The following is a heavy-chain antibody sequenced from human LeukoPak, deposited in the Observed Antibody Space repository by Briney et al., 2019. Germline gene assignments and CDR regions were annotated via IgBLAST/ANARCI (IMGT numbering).Heavy chain of an antibody. CDR2: IRYDGSNK. CDR3: AKRVVIKSTDYFYSYIHV. Sequence: SGGSLRLSCEASGFSFSDYGMHWVRQAPGKGLEWVAFIRYDGSNKYYADSVKGRFTVSRDNSQSTLYLQMNSLRVEDTAVYYCAKRVVIKSTDYFYSYIHVWGKGTTVTVSS. V-gene: IGHV3-30*02. CDR1: GFSFSDYG. J-gene: IGHJ6*03. D-gene: IGHD3-3*01.